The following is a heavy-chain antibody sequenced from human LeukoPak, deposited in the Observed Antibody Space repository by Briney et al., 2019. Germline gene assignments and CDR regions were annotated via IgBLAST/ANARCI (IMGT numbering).Heavy chain of an antibody. CDR2: INPNSGGT. Sequence: ASVKVSCKASGYTFTSYAMYWVRQAPGQGLEWMGWINPNSGGTNYAQKFQGRVTMTRDTSISTAYMELSRLRSDDTAVYYCARDSDSSGSYYFDYWGQGTLVTVSS. CDR3: ARDSDSSGSYYFDY. D-gene: IGHD3-22*01. J-gene: IGHJ4*02. V-gene: IGHV1-2*02. CDR1: GYTFTSYA.